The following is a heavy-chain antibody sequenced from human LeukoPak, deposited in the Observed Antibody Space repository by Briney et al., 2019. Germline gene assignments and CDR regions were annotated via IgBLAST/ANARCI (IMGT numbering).Heavy chain of an antibody. D-gene: IGHD3-10*01. Sequence: SETLSLTCTVSGGSISSYYWSWIRQPPGKGLEWIGYIYYSGSTNYNPSLKSRVTISVDTSKNQFSLKLSSVTAADTAVYYCASGVYGSGDDAFDIWGQGTMVTVSS. J-gene: IGHJ3*02. CDR3: ASGVYGSGDDAFDI. CDR1: GGSISSYY. V-gene: IGHV4-59*12. CDR2: IYYSGST.